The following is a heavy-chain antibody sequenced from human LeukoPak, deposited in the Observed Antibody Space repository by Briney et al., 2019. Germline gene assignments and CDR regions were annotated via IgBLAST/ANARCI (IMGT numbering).Heavy chain of an antibody. CDR3: ARSGYCSSTSCYFWFDP. CDR2: IYYSGST. Sequence: SETLSLTCTVSGGSISSYYWSWIRQPPGKGLEWIGYIYYSGSTNYNPSLKSRVTISVDTSKNQFSLKLSSVIAADTAVYYCARSGYCSSTSCYFWFDPWGQGTLVTVSS. J-gene: IGHJ5*02. D-gene: IGHD2-2*01. CDR1: GGSISSYY. V-gene: IGHV4-59*01.